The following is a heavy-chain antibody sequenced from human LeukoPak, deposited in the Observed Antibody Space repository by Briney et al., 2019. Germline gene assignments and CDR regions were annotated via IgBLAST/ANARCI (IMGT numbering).Heavy chain of an antibody. CDR1: GYTFTSYG. V-gene: IGHV1-18*01. CDR3: ARDLPSYCSGGSCYSVLFDY. CDR2: ISAYNGNT. Sequence: ASVKVSCKASGYTFTSYGISWVRQAPGQGLVWMGWISAYNGNTNYAQKLQGRVTMTTDTSTSTAYVELRSLRSDDTAVYYCARDLPSYCSGGSCYSVLFDYWGQGTLVTVSS. D-gene: IGHD2-15*01. J-gene: IGHJ4*02.